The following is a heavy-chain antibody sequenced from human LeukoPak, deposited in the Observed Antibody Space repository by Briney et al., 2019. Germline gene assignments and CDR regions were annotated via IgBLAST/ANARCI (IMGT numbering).Heavy chain of an antibody. J-gene: IGHJ2*01. Sequence: GGSLRLSCAASGFTFSGSAMHWVRQASGKGLEWVGRIRSKANSYATAYAASVKGRFTISRDDSKNTAYLQMNSLKTEDTAVYYGTRQSYYYDSSGYPWWYFDLWGRGTLVTVSS. D-gene: IGHD3-22*01. V-gene: IGHV3-73*01. CDR3: TRQSYYYDSSGYPWWYFDL. CDR1: GFTFSGSA. CDR2: IRSKANSYAT.